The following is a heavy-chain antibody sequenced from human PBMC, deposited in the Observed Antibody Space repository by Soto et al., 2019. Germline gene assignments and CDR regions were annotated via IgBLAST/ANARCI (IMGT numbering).Heavy chain of an antibody. V-gene: IGHV3-30-3*01. Sequence: GGSLRLSCAASGFTFSSYAMHWVRQAPGKGLEWVAVISYDGSNKYYADSVKGRFTISRDNSKNTLYLQMNSLRAEDTAVYYCAREIGYYYDSSGYFDYWGQGALVTVSS. CDR2: ISYDGSNK. CDR1: GFTFSSYA. J-gene: IGHJ4*02. D-gene: IGHD3-22*01. CDR3: AREIGYYYDSSGYFDY.